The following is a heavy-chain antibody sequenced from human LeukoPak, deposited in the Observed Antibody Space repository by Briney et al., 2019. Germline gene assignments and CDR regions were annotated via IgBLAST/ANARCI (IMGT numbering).Heavy chain of an antibody. D-gene: IGHD3-3*01. V-gene: IGHV3-23*01. J-gene: IGHJ4*02. CDR2: IGSDGKT. CDR3: AKKPLSIFMFDY. CDR1: GFTFSAYA. Sequence: GGTLRLSCEASGFTFSAYAMTWVRQAPGKGLEWVSSIGSDGKTHYSESVKGRFAISRENSNNTLYLQMISLRAEDTAVYYCAKKPLSIFMFDYWGQGALVTVSS.